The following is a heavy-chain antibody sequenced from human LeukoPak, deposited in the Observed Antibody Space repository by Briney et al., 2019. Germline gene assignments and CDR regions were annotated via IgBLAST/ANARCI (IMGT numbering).Heavy chain of an antibody. CDR2: ISSNGDDT. Sequence: PGGSLRLSCSASGFTFSSHDLYWVRQAPGKGLEYVSGISSNGDDTYYADSVRGRFTVSRDNSKNTVYLQMNSLRAEDTAVYSCAKYTSGTSYRGLDQWGHGTLVTVSS. J-gene: IGHJ4*01. D-gene: IGHD3-10*01. CDR1: GFTFSSHD. V-gene: IGHV3-64*04. CDR3: AKYTSGTSYRGLDQ.